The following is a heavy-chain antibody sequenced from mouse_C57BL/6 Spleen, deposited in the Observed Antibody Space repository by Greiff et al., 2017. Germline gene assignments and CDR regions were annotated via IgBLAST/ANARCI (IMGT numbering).Heavy chain of an antibody. CDR2: IDPSDSYT. CDR1: GYTFTSYW. V-gene: IGHV1-59*01. Sequence: QVQLKQPGAELVRPGTSVKLSCKASGYTFTSYWMHWVKQRPGQGLEWIGVIDPSDSYTNYNQKFKGKATLTVDTSSSTAYMQLSSLTSEDSAVYYCARDEGYFDYWGQGTTLTVSS. J-gene: IGHJ2*01. CDR3: ARDEGYFDY.